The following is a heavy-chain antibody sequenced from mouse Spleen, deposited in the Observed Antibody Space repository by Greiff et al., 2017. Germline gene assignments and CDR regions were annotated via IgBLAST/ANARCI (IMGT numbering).Heavy chain of an antibody. Sequence: QVQLQQSGAELVKPGASVKISCKASGYAFSSYWMNWVKQRPGKGLEWIGQIYPGDGDTNYNGKFKGKATLTADKSSSTAYMQLSSLTSEDSAVYFCARRARYYGSSYLDYWGQGTTLTVSS. CDR3: ARRARYYGSSYLDY. CDR1: GYAFSSYW. V-gene: IGHV1-80*01. J-gene: IGHJ2*01. D-gene: IGHD1-1*01. CDR2: IYPGDGDT.